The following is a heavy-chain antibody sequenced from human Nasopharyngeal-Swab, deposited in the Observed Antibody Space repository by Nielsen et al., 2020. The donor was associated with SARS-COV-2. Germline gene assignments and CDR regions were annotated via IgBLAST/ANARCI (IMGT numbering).Heavy chain of an antibody. J-gene: IGHJ4*02. CDR3: AREVVGGLVDS. Sequence: GSLRRSCTVSGGSISSCYWSWIRQSAGKGLEGIGYSYYSGINNYNPALKRRVTILIDTSKNQISLKLNSVTAADTAVYYCAREVVGGLVDSWGKGTLVTVSS. CDR1: GGSISSCY. D-gene: IGHD1-26*01. V-gene: IGHV4-59*12. CDR2: SYYSGIN.